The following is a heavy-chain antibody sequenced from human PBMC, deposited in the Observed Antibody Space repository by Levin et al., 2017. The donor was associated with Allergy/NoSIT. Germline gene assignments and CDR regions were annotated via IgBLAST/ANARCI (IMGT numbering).Heavy chain of an antibody. CDR1: GFTFSSYS. Sequence: PGGSLRLSCAASGFTFSSYSMNWVRQAPGKGLEWVSYISSSSSTTYYADSVKGRFTISRDNAKNSLYLQMNSLRDEDTAVYYCARDLNLYSSSWYGPGAEYFEHRGHGTLVTVSS. CDR2: ISSSSSTT. D-gene: IGHD6-13*01. CDR3: ARDLNLYSSSWYGPGAEYFEH. J-gene: IGHJ1*01. V-gene: IGHV3-48*02.